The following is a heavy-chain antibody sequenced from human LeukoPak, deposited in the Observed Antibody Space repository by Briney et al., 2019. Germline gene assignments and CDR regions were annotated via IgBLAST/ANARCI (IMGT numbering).Heavy chain of an antibody. V-gene: IGHV3-74*01. CDR2: INHVGTGT. Sequence: PRGSLRPSSAASGFTSTTYWMHWVRPAPGKGRVWVSGINHVGTGTYYADSVKGRSTISTDNAKDAVDLQMNGLRDEVTNGYYCATVSEYWGQGTLVTVSS. CDR1: GFTSTTYW. J-gene: IGHJ4*02. CDR3: ATVSEY.